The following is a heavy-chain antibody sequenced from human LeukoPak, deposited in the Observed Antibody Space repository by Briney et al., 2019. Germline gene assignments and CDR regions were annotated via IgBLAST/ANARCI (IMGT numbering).Heavy chain of an antibody. CDR2: ISYDGNNK. D-gene: IGHD1-26*01. CDR3: WSPWAAGSFSEY. V-gene: IGHV3-30*04. Sequence: GGSLRLSCAASGFTFSSYAMHWVRQAPGKGLEWVAVISYDGNNKIYADSVKGRFTISRDNSKNTLYLQMNSLRAEDTAMYYWWSPWAAGSFSEYWGQGTLVTVSS. CDR1: GFTFSSYA. J-gene: IGHJ4*02.